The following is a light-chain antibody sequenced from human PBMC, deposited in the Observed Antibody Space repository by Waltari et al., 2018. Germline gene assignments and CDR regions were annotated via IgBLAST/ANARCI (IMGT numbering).Light chain of an antibody. CDR1: TSDVGSYNL. Sequence: QSALTQPASVSGSPGQSITISCTGTTSDVGSYNLVSWYQQHPGKAPKLMIYEVSKRPSEVSNRFSGSKSGNTASLTISGLQAEDEADYYCCSYAGSSTLGVFGGGTKLTVL. CDR3: CSYAGSSTLGV. V-gene: IGLV2-23*02. CDR2: EVS. J-gene: IGLJ2*01.